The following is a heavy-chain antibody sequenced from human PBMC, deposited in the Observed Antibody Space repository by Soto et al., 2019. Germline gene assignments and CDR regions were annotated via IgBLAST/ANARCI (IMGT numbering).Heavy chain of an antibody. J-gene: IGHJ6*03. CDR3: ARETSSGGHYYMDV. V-gene: IGHV3-30*03. CDR1: GFTFSSYG. CDR2: ISYDGSNK. D-gene: IGHD1-7*01. Sequence: PGGSLRLSCAASGFTFSSYGMHWVRPAPGKGLEWVAVISYDGSNKYYADSVKGRFTISRDNSKNTLYLQMNSLRDEDTAVFHCARETSSGGHYYMDVWGKGTTVTVSS.